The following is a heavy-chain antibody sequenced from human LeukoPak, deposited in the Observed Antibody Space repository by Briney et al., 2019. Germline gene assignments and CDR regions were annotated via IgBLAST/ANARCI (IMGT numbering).Heavy chain of an antibody. CDR1: GYTFTSYY. V-gene: IGHV1-46*01. Sequence: ASVKVSCKASGYTFTSYYMHWVRQAPGQGLEWMGIINPSGGSTSYAQKFQGRVAMTRDTSTSTVYMELSSLRSEDTAVYYCARDLQLHYYDSSGYGIDYWGQGTLVTVSS. J-gene: IGHJ4*02. D-gene: IGHD3-22*01. CDR2: INPSGGST. CDR3: ARDLQLHYYDSSGYGIDY.